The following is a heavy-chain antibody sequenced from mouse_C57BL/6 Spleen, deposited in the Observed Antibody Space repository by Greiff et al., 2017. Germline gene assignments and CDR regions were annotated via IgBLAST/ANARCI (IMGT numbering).Heavy chain of an antibody. V-gene: IGHV1-69*01. CDR3: AIPTVVAYYFDY. D-gene: IGHD1-1*01. Sequence: QVQLKQPGAELVMPGASVKLSCKASGYTFTSYWMHWVKQRPGQGLEWIGEIDPSDSYTNYNQKFKGKSTLTVDKSSSTAYMQLSSLTSEDSAVYYCAIPTVVAYYFDYWGQGTTLTVSS. CDR1: GYTFTSYW. CDR2: IDPSDSYT. J-gene: IGHJ2*01.